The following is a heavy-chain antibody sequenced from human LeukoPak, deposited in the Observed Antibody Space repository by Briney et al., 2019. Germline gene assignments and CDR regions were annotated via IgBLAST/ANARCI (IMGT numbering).Heavy chain of an antibody. V-gene: IGHV4-34*01. CDR3: ARRDGAVALY. D-gene: IGHD6-19*01. Sequence: PSETLSLTCAVYGGSFSGYHWNWIHQPPGKGLEWIGEIDHSGSTNYNPSLKSRVTISVDTSKNQFSLKLSSVTAADTAVYYCARRDGAVALYWGQGTLVTVSS. J-gene: IGHJ4*02. CDR1: GGSFSGYH. CDR2: IDHSGST.